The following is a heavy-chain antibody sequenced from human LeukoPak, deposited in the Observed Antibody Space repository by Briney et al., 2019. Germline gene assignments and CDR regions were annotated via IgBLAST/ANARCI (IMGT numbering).Heavy chain of an antibody. CDR3: ARGLPYYDYVWGSYRQPCYFDY. V-gene: IGHV4-34*01. D-gene: IGHD3-16*02. CDR2: INHSGST. CDR1: GGSFSGYY. Sequence: SETPPLTCAVYGGSFSGYYWSWIRQPPGKGLEWIGEINHSGSTNYNPSLKSRVTISVDTSKNQFSLKLSSVTAADTAVYYCARGLPYYDYVWGSYRQPCYFDYWGQGTLVTVSS. J-gene: IGHJ4*02.